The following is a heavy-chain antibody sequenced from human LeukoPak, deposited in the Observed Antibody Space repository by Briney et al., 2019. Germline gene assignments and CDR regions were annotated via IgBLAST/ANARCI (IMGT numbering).Heavy chain of an antibody. D-gene: IGHD1-26*01. V-gene: IGHV4-34*01. CDR2: INHSGST. CDR3: ARAPRREQSFDY. J-gene: IGHJ4*02. CDR1: GGSFSGYY. Sequence: SETLSLTCAVYGGSFSGYYWSWIRQPPGKGLEWIGEINHSGSTNYNPSLKSRVTKSVDTSKNQFSLKLSSVTAADTAVYYCARAPRREQSFDYWGQGTLVTVSS.